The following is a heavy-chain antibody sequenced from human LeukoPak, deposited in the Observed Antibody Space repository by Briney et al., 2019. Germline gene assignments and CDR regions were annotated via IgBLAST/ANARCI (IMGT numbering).Heavy chain of an antibody. D-gene: IGHD1-20*01. CDR2: TYYSGST. CDR3: ARHSLYNWNDADAFDI. CDR1: GGSISSYY. Sequence: PSETLSLTCTVSGGSISSYYWSWIRQPPGKGLEWIGYTYYSGSTNYNPSLKSRVTISVDTSKNQFSLKLSPVTAADTAVYYCARHSLYNWNDADAFDIWGQGTMVTVSS. V-gene: IGHV4-59*08. J-gene: IGHJ3*02.